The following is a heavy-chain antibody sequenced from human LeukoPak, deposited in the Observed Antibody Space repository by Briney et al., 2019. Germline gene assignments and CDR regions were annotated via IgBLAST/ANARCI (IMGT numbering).Heavy chain of an antibody. CDR3: ARALRYDDSSGYYAY. V-gene: IGHV1-2*02. D-gene: IGHD3-22*01. CDR2: INYNSGAT. J-gene: IGHJ4*02. CDR1: GYTFSGYY. Sequence: GASVKVSCKGSGYTFSGYYMHWVRQAPGQGLEWMGWINYNSGATNYAQALQGRVTMTRDTSITIFYMELSSLRRDDTAVYYCARALRYDDSSGYYAYWGQGTLVTVCS.